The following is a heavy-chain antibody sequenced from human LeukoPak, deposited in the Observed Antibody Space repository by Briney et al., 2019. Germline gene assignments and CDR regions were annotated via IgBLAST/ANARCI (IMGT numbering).Heavy chain of an antibody. CDR1: GGSISTYY. CDR2: VYYSGNT. CDR3: ASVGTFAFDI. Sequence: PSETLSLTCTVSGGSISTYYWSWIRQPPGKRLEWIGYVYYSGNTNYNPSLQSRVTISVDTSKNQFSLNLNSVTAADTALYYCASVGTFAFDIWGQGTMVTVSS. V-gene: IGHV4-59*01. D-gene: IGHD1-14*01. J-gene: IGHJ3*02.